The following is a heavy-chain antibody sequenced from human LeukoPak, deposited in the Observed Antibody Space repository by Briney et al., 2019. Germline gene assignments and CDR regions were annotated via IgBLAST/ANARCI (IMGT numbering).Heavy chain of an antibody. J-gene: IGHJ6*02. V-gene: IGHV1-18*01. CDR3: ARDLRFGESDDYYYYGMDV. CDR2: ISAYNGNT. Sequence: GASVKVSRKASGYTFTSYGISWVRQAPGQGLEWMGWISAYNGNTNYAQKLQGRVTMTTDTSTSTAYMELRSLRSDDTAVYYCARDLRFGESDDYYYYGMDVWGQGTTVTVSS. CDR1: GYTFTSYG. D-gene: IGHD3-10*01.